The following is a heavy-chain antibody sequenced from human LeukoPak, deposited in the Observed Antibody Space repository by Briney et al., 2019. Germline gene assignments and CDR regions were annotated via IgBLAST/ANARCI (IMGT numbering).Heavy chain of an antibody. CDR3: TRTGTTSFDY. CDR2: ITSTGSYI. D-gene: IGHD1-1*01. V-gene: IGHV3-21*01. J-gene: IGHJ4*02. Sequence: GGSLRLSCAASGFTFNIYSMNWVRQAPGKGLEWVSSITSTGSYIYYADSVKGRFSISRDNAKNSLYLQMNSLRAEDTAVYYCTRTGTTSFDYWAREPWSPSPQ. CDR1: GFTFNIYS.